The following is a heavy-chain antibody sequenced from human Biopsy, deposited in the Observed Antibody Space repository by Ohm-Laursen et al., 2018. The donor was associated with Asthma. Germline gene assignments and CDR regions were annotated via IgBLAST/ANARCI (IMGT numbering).Heavy chain of an antibody. CDR3: ARAVDYSHYYGIDV. Sequence: ASVKASCKTSGYTFNNAGITWVRQAPGQGLEWMGWISVYNGNTKVAQKLQDRVTMITDTSTSTAYMELRSLRSDDTAVYFCARAVDYSHYYGIDVWGQGTTVTVS. D-gene: IGHD3-10*01. CDR1: GYTFNNAG. V-gene: IGHV1-18*01. CDR2: ISVYNGNT. J-gene: IGHJ6*02.